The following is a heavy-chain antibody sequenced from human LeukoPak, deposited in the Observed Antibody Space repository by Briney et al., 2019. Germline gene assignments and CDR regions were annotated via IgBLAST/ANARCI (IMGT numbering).Heavy chain of an antibody. CDR3: VSGLRDYWYFDL. Sequence: ASVKVSCKASGYTFTSYDINWVRQAPGQGLEWMGIINPRGGSTSYAQKFQGRVTMTRDTSTSTVYMELSSLRSEDTAVYYCVSGLRDYWYFDLWGRGTLVTVSS. CDR2: INPRGGST. J-gene: IGHJ2*01. V-gene: IGHV1-46*01. CDR1: GYTFTSYD.